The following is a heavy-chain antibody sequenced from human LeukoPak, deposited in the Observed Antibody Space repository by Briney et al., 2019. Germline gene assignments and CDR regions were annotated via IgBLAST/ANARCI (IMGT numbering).Heavy chain of an antibody. Sequence: SQTLSLTCTVSGGSISSGGYYWSWIRQHPGKGLEWIGYIYYSGSTYYNPSLKSRVTISVDTSKNQFSPKLSSVTAADTAVYCCARVPKLGWYFDYWGQGTLVTVSS. CDR1: GGSISSGGYY. CDR2: IYYSGST. D-gene: IGHD2-15*01. J-gene: IGHJ4*02. CDR3: ARVPKLGWYFDY. V-gene: IGHV4-31*03.